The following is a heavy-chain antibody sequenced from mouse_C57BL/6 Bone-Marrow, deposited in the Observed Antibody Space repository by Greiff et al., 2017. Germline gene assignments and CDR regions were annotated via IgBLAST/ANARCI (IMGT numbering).Heavy chain of an antibody. J-gene: IGHJ2*01. CDR1: GYTFTDYY. V-gene: IGHV1-76*01. CDR2: IYPGSGNT. Sequence: VKVVESGAELVRPGASVKLSCKASGYTFTDYYINWVKQRPGQGLEWIARIYPGSGNTYYNEKFKGKATLTAEKSSSTAYMQLSSLTSEDSAVYFCARRGHYWGQGTTLTVSS. CDR3: ARRGHY.